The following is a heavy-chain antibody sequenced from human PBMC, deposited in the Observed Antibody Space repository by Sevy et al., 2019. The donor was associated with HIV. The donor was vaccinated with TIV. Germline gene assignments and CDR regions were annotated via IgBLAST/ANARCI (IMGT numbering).Heavy chain of an antibody. J-gene: IGHJ5*02. Sequence: GGSLRLSCAASGFTFSDYYMSWIRQAPGKGLEWVSYISSSGSTIYYADSVKGRFTISRDNAKNSLYLQMNSLRAEDTAVYYCARVEEGVGYDFWSGYYNWFDPWGQRTLVTVSS. CDR3: ARVEEGVGYDFWSGYYNWFDP. CDR2: ISSSGSTI. V-gene: IGHV3-11*01. CDR1: GFTFSDYY. D-gene: IGHD3-3*01.